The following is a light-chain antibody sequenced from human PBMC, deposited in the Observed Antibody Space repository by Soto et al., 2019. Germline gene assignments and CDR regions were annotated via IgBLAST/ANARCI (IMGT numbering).Light chain of an antibody. V-gene: IGKV3-11*01. CDR3: QQRSNWPPIT. CDR1: QSVSSY. J-gene: IGKJ5*01. Sequence: EIVLTQSPATLSLSPGETATLSCRASQSVSSYLAWYQQKAGQAPRLLIYDASNRATGIPARFTGSGSGTDFTLTINSLEPEDFAVYYCQQRSNWPPITFGQGTRLEIK. CDR2: DAS.